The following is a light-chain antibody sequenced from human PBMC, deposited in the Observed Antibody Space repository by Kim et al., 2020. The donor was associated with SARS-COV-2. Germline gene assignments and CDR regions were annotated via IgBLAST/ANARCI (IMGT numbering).Light chain of an antibody. J-gene: IGKJ2*01. Sequence: DIQMTQSPSSLSASVGDRVTISCRASQAISNSLAWYQQKPGKAPKLLIYTASRLETGVPMRFSGTGSGTEYTLTLISLQPEDVATYFCQQYFGAPTFGQGTKLEI. CDR1: QAISNS. CDR3: QQYFGAPT. V-gene: IGKV1-NL1*01. CDR2: TAS.